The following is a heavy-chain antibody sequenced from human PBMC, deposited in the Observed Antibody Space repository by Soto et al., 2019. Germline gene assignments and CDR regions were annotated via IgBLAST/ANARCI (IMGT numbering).Heavy chain of an antibody. D-gene: IGHD3-3*01. V-gene: IGHV4-4*02. CDR1: GGSISSSYW. CDR2: IYHGGTT. CDR3: VSSLNYDFWRDGGRHFYFDY. J-gene: IGHJ4*02. Sequence: QVQLQESGPGLVKPSGTLSLTCAVSGGSISSSYWWNWVRQTPRGGLEWIGKIYHGGTTNYNPSLKNRVTISVDKSESQFSMKLTSVSAADTAVYYCVSSLNYDFWRDGGRHFYFDYWGRGILATVSS.